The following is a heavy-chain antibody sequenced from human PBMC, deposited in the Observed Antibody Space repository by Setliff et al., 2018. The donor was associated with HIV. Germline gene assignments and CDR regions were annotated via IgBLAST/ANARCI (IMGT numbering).Heavy chain of an antibody. CDR1: GGSISSYY. CDR3: ARDRRGYYYGSGSCYMDV. J-gene: IGHJ6*03. CDR2: IYTSGIT. Sequence: PSETLSLTCTVSGGSISSYYWSWIRQPPGKGLEWIGYIYTSGITDYNPSLKSRVTISGDTSKNQFSLKLSSATAADTAVYYCARDRRGYYYGSGSCYMDVWGTGTTVTVSS. V-gene: IGHV4-4*08. D-gene: IGHD3-10*01.